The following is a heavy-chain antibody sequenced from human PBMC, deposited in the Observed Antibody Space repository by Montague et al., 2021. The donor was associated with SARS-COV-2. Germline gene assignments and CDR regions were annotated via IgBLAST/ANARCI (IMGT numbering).Heavy chain of an antibody. V-gene: IGHV4-59*01. CDR3: ARTGLGAYAILTVYSVNALEM. J-gene: IGHJ3*02. D-gene: IGHD3-9*01. CDR2: IYYSGST. CDR1: GGSITSYY. Sequence: SETLSLTCTVSGGSITSYYWTWIRQPPGKGLEWVGRIYYSGSTNYNPSLKSRVTISVDTSTNQFSLKLSSVTAADTAVYYCARTGLGAYAILTVYSVNALEMWGQGTTVTVSS.